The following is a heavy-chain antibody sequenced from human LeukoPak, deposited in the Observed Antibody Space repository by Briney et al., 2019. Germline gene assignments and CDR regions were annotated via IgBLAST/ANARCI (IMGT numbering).Heavy chain of an antibody. CDR2: ISAYNGGT. J-gene: IGHJ4*02. Sequence: ASVNVSCKASGCTFTGYYMHWVRQAPGQRLDWMGWISAYNGGTKYPHKFQGRVTMTTDTSTSTAYMELRSLRSDDTAVYYCARDLKIAVAGTDLGVDYWGQGTLVTVSS. CDR1: GCTFTGYY. CDR3: ARDLKIAVAGTDLGVDY. D-gene: IGHD6-19*01. V-gene: IGHV1-18*04.